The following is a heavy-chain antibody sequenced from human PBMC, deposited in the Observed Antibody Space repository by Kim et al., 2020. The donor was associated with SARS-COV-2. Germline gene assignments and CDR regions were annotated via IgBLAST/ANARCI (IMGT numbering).Heavy chain of an antibody. Sequence: SETLSLTCTVSGGSISSYYWSWIRQPPGKGLEWIGYIYYSGSTNYNPSLKSRVTISVDTSKNQFSLKLSSVTAADTAVYYCARDLGYCSSTSCYDYWYFDLWGRGTLVTVSS. CDR1: GGSISSYY. CDR3: ARDLGYCSSTSCYDYWYFDL. D-gene: IGHD2-2*01. V-gene: IGHV4-59*01. J-gene: IGHJ2*01. CDR2: IYYSGST.